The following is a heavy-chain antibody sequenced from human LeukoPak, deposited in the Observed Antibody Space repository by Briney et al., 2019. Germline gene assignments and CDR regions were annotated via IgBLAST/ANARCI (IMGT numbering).Heavy chain of an antibody. D-gene: IGHD3-22*01. CDR3: ARPYYYDSSGYLDAFDI. CDR2: INPSGGST. CDR1: GYTFTGYY. V-gene: IGHV1-46*01. J-gene: IGHJ3*02. Sequence: ASVKVSCKASGYTFTGYYMHWVRQAPGQGLEWTGIINPSGGSTSYAQKFQGRVTMTRDMSTSTVYMELSSLRSEDTAVYYCARPYYYDSSGYLDAFDIWGQGTMVTVSS.